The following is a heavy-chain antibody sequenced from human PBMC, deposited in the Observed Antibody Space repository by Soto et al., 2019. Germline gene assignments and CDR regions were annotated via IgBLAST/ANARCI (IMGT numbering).Heavy chain of an antibody. CDR1: GFNFNIYA. CDR2: IWYDGSNK. J-gene: IGHJ6*02. D-gene: IGHD3-22*01. CDR3: ARAEGMIVVVSLFMDV. V-gene: IGHV3-33*01. Sequence: PGGSLRLSCAASGFNFNIYAMHWVRQAPGKGLEGVAVIWYDGSNKYYADSAKGRFTISRDNSKNTVDLQMNSLRVEDTAVYYCARAEGMIVVVSLFMDVWGQGTTVTVSS.